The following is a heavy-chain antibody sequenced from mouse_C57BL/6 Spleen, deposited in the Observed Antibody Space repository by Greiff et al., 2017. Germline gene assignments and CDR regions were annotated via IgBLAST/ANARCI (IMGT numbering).Heavy chain of an antibody. CDR1: GFTFSSYA. CDR2: ISSGGDYI. CDR3: TRVGVTSYAMDY. J-gene: IGHJ4*01. Sequence: EVKLMGSGEGLVKPGGSLKLSCAASGFTFSSYAMSWVRQTPEKRLEWVAYISSGGDYIYYADTVKGRFTISRDNARNTLYLQMSSLKSEDTAMYYCTRVGVTSYAMDYWGQGTSVTVSS. D-gene: IGHD2-2*01. V-gene: IGHV5-9-1*02.